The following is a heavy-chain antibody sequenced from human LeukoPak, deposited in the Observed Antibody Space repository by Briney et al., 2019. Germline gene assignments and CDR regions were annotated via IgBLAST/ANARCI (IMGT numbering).Heavy chain of an antibody. CDR3: ARADCSSTSCYADFDY. J-gene: IGHJ4*02. CDR1: GFAFSDYY. D-gene: IGHD2-2*01. CDR2: ISSSSSYT. V-gene: IGHV3-11*06. Sequence: PGGSLRLSCAASGFAFSDYYMAWIRQAPGKGLEWVSYISSSSSYTNYADSVKGRFTISRDNAKNSLYLQMNSLRAEDTAVYYCARADCSSTSCYADFDYWGQGTLVTVSS.